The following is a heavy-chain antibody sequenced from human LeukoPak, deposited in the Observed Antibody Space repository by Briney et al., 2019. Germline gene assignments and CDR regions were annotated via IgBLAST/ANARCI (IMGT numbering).Heavy chain of an antibody. CDR3: ARDKAHSYGRYFDP. V-gene: IGHV4-59*01. CDR1: GGFISTYY. Sequence: PSETLSLTCSVSGGFISTYYWNWIRQTPGKGLEWIGHISYGNTDYNPSLKSRVTISVDTSKNQFSLKLTSVTAADTAVYYCARDKAHSYGRYFDPWGQGALVTVSS. CDR2: ISYGNT. J-gene: IGHJ5*02. D-gene: IGHD5-18*01.